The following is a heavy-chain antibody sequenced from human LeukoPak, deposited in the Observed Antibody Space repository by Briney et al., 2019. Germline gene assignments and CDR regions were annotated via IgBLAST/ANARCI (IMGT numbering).Heavy chain of an antibody. CDR3: ARGGYSSSWYHFDY. J-gene: IGHJ4*02. Sequence: GRSLRLSCAASGFTFSSYAMHWVRQAPGKGLEWVAVISYDGSNKYYADSVKGRFTISRDNSKNTLFLQMNSLRAEDTAVYYCARGGYSSSWYHFDYWGQGTLVTVSS. V-gene: IGHV3-30*14. CDR1: GFTFSSYA. D-gene: IGHD6-13*01. CDR2: ISYDGSNK.